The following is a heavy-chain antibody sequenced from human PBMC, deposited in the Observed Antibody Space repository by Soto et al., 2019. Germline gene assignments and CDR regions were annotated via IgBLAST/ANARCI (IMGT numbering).Heavy chain of an antibody. J-gene: IGHJ4*02. CDR1: GFTFSDHG. D-gene: IGHD6-6*01. CDR2: ISGSVGST. Sequence: PGGSLRLSCTASGFTFSDHGMHWVRQAPGKGLEWVASISGSVGSTFYADSVKGRFTISGDNYLNTLDLQMNSLRAEDTAVYYCAKDRTIASRTFDSWGQGALVTVSS. V-gene: IGHV3-23*01. CDR3: AKDRTIASRTFDS.